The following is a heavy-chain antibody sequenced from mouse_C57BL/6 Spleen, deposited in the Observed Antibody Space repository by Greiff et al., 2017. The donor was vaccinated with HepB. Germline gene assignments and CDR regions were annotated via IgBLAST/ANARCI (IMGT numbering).Heavy chain of an antibody. J-gene: IGHJ2*01. V-gene: IGHV1-53*01. CDR3: ARWGQQDYFDY. CDR2: INPSNGGT. CDR1: GYTFPSYW. Sequence: QVQLQQPGTELVKPGASVKLSCKASGYTFPSYWMHWVKQRPGQGLEWIGNINPSNGGTNYNEKFKRKATLTVDKSSSTAYMQLSSLTSEGSAVYYCARWGQQDYFDYWGQGTTLTVSS.